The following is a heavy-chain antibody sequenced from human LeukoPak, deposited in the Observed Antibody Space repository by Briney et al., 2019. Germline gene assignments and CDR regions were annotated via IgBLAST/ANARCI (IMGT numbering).Heavy chain of an antibody. D-gene: IGHD5-24*01. Sequence: SETRSLTCTVSSGSVSTSSYYWGWIRQPPGKGLEWIGLVYYSGSTYYNPSLKARFTISVDTSKNQFSLKLSSVTAADTAVYYCARGGGGYNEGFDPWGQGTLVTVSS. CDR1: SGSVSTSSYY. J-gene: IGHJ5*02. CDR3: ARGGGGYNEGFDP. CDR2: VYYSGST. V-gene: IGHV4-39*01.